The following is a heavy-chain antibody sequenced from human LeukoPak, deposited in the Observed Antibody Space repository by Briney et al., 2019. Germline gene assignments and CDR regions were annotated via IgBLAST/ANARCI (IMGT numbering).Heavy chain of an antibody. Sequence: GGSLRLSCVASGVTFSSYEMNWVRQAPGKGLEWVSYISSSGGAIYYADSVKGRFTISRDNAKNSLYLQMNSLRAEDTAVYYCARDHDYWGQGTLVTVSS. CDR2: ISSSGGAI. CDR1: GVTFSSYE. V-gene: IGHV3-48*03. CDR3: ARDHDY. J-gene: IGHJ4*02.